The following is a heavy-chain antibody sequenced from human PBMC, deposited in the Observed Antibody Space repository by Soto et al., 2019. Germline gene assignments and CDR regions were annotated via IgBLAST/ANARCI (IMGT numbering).Heavy chain of an antibody. Sequence: QVQLVESGGGVVQPGRSLRLSCAASGFTFSSYGMHWVRQAPGKGLEWVAVIGYDGSNKYYADSVKGRFTISRDNSKNTLYLQMNSLRAEDTAVYYCVRAAAGGAIFDYWGQGTLVTVSS. CDR3: VRAAAGGAIFDY. D-gene: IGHD6-13*01. J-gene: IGHJ4*02. CDR2: IGYDGSNK. CDR1: GFTFSSYG. V-gene: IGHV3-33*01.